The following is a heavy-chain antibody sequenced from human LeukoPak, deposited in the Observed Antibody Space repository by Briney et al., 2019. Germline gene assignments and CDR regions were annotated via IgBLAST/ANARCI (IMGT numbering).Heavy chain of an antibody. CDR3: ARSRNSMARRYFDY. CDR2: IYYSGST. D-gene: IGHD3-10*01. CDR1: GGSLSSGGSY. J-gene: IGHJ4*02. Sequence: SETLSLTCTVSGGSLSSGGSYWRWIRQHPGKGLEWIGYIYYSGSTYYNPSLKSRVTISVDTSKNQFSLKLSSVTAADTAVYYCARSRNSMARRYFDYWGQGTLVTVSS. V-gene: IGHV4-31*03.